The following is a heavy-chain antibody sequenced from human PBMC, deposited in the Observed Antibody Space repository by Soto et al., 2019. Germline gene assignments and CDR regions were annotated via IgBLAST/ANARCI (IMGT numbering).Heavy chain of an antibody. Sequence: SETLSLTCAVYGGSFSGYYWSWIRQPPGKGLEWIGEINHSGSTNYNPSLKSRVTISVDTSKNQFSLKLSSVTAADTAVYYCARTALYYDILTGYYNEPNYFDYWGQGTLVTVSS. V-gene: IGHV4-34*01. CDR3: ARTALYYDILTGYYNEPNYFDY. CDR2: INHSGST. CDR1: GGSFSGYY. D-gene: IGHD3-9*01. J-gene: IGHJ4*02.